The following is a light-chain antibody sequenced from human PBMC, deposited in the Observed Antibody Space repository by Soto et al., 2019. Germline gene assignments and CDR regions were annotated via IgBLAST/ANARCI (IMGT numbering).Light chain of an antibody. Sequence: DIPMTQSPSTLSASVGDRVTITCRASQSISSWLAWYQQKPGKAPKLLIYKASSLESGVPSRVSGSGSGTEFTLTISSLQPDDFATYYCQQYNSSPWTFGQGTKVEIK. J-gene: IGKJ1*01. CDR1: QSISSW. V-gene: IGKV1-5*03. CDR3: QQYNSSPWT. CDR2: KAS.